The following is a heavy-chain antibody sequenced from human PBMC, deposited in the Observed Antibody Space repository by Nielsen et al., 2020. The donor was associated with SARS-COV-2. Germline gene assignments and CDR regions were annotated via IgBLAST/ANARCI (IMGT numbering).Heavy chain of an antibody. V-gene: IGHV3-30*18. CDR2: ISYDGSNK. J-gene: IGHJ6*02. Sequence: VRQAPGKGLEWVAVISYDGSNKYYADSVKGRFTISRDNSKNTLYLQMNSPRAEDTAVYYCAKEFGGSYGSGSYYSAREGSYYGMDVWGQGTTVTVSS. D-gene: IGHD3-10*01. CDR3: AKEFGGSYGSGSYYSAREGSYYGMDV.